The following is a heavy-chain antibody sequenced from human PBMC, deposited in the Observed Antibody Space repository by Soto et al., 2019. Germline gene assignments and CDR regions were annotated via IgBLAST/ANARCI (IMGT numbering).Heavy chain of an antibody. Sequence: EVQLVESGGGLVQPGGSLRLSCAASGLTFSSYWMHWVRQAPGRGLVWVSRINSAGSSTSYADSVKGRFTISRDNAKNTLYLQMNSLGAGDTAGYDSGLSHAVTSDYWGQGTLVTVSS. CDR1: GLTFSSYW. CDR3: GLSHAVTSDY. V-gene: IGHV3-74*01. J-gene: IGHJ4*02. D-gene: IGHD4-17*01. CDR2: INSAGSST.